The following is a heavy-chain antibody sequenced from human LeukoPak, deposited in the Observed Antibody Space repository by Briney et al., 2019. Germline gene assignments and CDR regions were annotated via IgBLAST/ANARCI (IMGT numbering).Heavy chain of an antibody. J-gene: IGHJ4*02. CDR1: GFTFSDYY. D-gene: IGHD6-19*01. CDR2: ISSSSTYT. V-gene: IGHV3-11*06. CDR3: ARGRSSGWYARHDTNPPDY. Sequence: GGSLRLSCAASGFTFSDYYMTWIRQAPGKGLEWISYISSSSTYTTYADSIKGRFTISRDNAKNSLYLQMNSLRAEDTAVYYCARGRSSGWYARHDTNPPDYWGQGTLVTVSS.